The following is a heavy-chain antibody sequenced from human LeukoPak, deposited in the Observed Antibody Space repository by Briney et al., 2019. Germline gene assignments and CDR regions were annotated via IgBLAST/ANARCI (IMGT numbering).Heavy chain of an antibody. CDR1: GFTFSSYE. V-gene: IGHV3-48*03. J-gene: IGHJ2*01. Sequence: GGSLRLSCAASGFTFSSYEMNWVRQAPGKGLEWVSYISSSGSTIYYADSVKGRFTISRDNAKNSLYLQMNSLRAEDTAVYYCARGTQEVGYGWYFDLWGRGTLVTVSS. CDR3: ARGTQEVGYGWYFDL. D-gene: IGHD2-15*01. CDR2: ISSSGSTI.